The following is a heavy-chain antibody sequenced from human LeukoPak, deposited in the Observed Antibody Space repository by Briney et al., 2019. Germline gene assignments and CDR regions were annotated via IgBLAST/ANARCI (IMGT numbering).Heavy chain of an antibody. J-gene: IGHJ4*02. D-gene: IGHD2/OR15-2a*01. CDR3: VKDLRSDFMGVLSRYLSY. CDR2: IICNGGST. Sequence: GGSLRLSCSAAGFTFSSFAMHWVRQGLGKGLEYVSAIICNGGSTYYADSVKGRFTISRDNSKNTLYLQMSSLRAEDTAVYLCVKDLRSDFMGVLSRYLSYWGQGTLVTVS. V-gene: IGHV3-64D*09. CDR1: GFTFSSFA.